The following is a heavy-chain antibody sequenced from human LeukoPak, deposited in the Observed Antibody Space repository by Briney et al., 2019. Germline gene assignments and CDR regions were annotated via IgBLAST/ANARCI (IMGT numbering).Heavy chain of an antibody. Sequence: PSETLSLTCTVSGGSISSNHWSWIRQPPGKGLEYIGYFHSSGGTNYNPSLKSRVTISVDTSKNQFSLKLSSVTAADTAVYYCARHRRITMVRGVIGYYYYMDVWGKGTTVTISS. J-gene: IGHJ6*03. CDR1: GGSISSNH. CDR3: ARHRRITMVRGVIGYYYYMDV. CDR2: FHSSGGT. V-gene: IGHV4-59*08. D-gene: IGHD3-10*01.